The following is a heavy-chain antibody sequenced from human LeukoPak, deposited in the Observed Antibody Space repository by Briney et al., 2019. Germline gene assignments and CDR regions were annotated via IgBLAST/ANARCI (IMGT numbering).Heavy chain of an antibody. CDR1: GGTFSSYA. CDR2: IIPIFGTA. Sequence: GSSVKVSCKASGGTFSSYAISWVRQAPGQGLEWMGGIIPIFGTANYAQKFQGRVTITADKSTSTAYMELSSLRSEDTAVYYCAREGMLRFIGNNWFDPWGQGTLVTVSS. J-gene: IGHJ5*02. CDR3: AREGMLRFIGNNWFDP. D-gene: IGHD1-26*01. V-gene: IGHV1-69*06.